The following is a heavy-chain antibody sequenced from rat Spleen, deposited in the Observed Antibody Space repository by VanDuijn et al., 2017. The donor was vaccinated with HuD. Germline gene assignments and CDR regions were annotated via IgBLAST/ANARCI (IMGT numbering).Heavy chain of an antibody. Sequence: EVQLVESGGGLVQPGRSMQLSCAASGFTFSNYDMAWVRQAPTKGLEWVASISYDGSSTYYRDSVKGRFTISRDNAKSTLYLQMDSLRSEDTATYYCATDRATTGIPTLGYFDFWGPGTMVTVSS. CDR1: GFTFSNYD. V-gene: IGHV5-20*01. J-gene: IGHJ1*01. D-gene: IGHD1-9*01. CDR2: ISYDGSST. CDR3: ATDRATTGIPTLGYFDF.